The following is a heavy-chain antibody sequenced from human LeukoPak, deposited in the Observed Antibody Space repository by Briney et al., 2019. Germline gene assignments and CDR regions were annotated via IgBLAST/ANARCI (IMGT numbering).Heavy chain of an antibody. CDR2: IYTSGST. V-gene: IGHV4-4*07. Sequence: SETLSLTCTVSGGSISSYYWSWIRQPAGKGLEWSGRIYTSGSTNYNPSLKSRVTMSVDTSKNQFSLKLSSVTAADTAVYYCARDKRARVWSGNRAYYYYYMDVWGKGTTVTISS. CDR1: GGSISSYY. J-gene: IGHJ6*03. CDR3: ARDKRARVWSGNRAYYYYYMDV. D-gene: IGHD3-10*01.